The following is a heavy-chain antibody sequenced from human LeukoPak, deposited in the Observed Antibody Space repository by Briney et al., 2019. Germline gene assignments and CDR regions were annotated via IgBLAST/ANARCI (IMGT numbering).Heavy chain of an antibody. CDR2: INHSGST. D-gene: IGHD3-3*01. V-gene: IGHV4-34*01. Sequence: RTSETLSLTCAVYGGSFSGYYWSWIRQPPGKGLEWIGEINHSGSTNYNPSLKSRVTISVDTSKNQFSLKLSSVTAADTAVYYCARNSYYDFRSGYNDYWGQGTLVTVSS. CDR1: GGSFSGYY. CDR3: ARNSYYDFRSGYNDY. J-gene: IGHJ4*02.